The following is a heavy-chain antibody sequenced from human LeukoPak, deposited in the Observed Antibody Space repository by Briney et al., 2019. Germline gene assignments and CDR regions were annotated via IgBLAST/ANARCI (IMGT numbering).Heavy chain of an antibody. V-gene: IGHV4-30-4*07. D-gene: IGHD6-13*01. CDR3: ARVSGIAAAGLDY. CDR1: GGSISSGGYS. Sequence: SETLSLTCAVSGGSISSGGYSWSWIRQPPGKGLEWIGYIYYSGSTYYNPSLKSRVTISVDTSKNQFSLKLSSVTAADTAVYYCARVSGIAAAGLDYWGQGTLVTVSS. CDR2: IYYSGST. J-gene: IGHJ4*02.